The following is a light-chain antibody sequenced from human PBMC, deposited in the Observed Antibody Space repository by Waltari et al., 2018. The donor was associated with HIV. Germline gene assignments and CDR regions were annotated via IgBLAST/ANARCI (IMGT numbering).Light chain of an antibody. CDR1: QGIDNW. CDR3: QEYNSI. Sequence: IQMTQSPSTLSASVGDRVTITCRASQGIDNWLAWYQQKPGKAPKLLIYKASSLESGVPSRFSGSGFGTEFTLTISSLQPDDFSTYYFQEYNSIFGGGTKVEIK. CDR2: KAS. V-gene: IGKV1-5*03. J-gene: IGKJ4*01.